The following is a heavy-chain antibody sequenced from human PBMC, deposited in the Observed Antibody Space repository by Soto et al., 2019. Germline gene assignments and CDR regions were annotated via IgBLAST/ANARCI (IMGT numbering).Heavy chain of an antibody. D-gene: IGHD3-10*01. CDR2: INPDGGST. V-gene: IGHV1-46*01. J-gene: IGHJ4*02. Sequence: ASVKVSCKASGYIFTSYYMHWVQQAPEQGLGWMGIINPDGGSTTYAQKFQGRVTMTRDTSTSTVYMELSSLRSEDTAVYYCAREHSLLVRRIVTGYWGQGSLVPVSS. CDR1: GYIFTSYY. CDR3: AREHSLLVRRIVTGY.